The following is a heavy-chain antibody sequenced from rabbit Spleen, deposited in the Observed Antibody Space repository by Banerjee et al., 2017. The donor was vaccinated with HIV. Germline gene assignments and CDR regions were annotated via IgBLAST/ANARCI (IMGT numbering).Heavy chain of an antibody. J-gene: IGHJ6*01. CDR1: GFSFSSSDY. CDR3: ARDTGSSFSTYGMDL. V-gene: IGHV1S40*01. CDR2: IDIGSSGFT. Sequence: QSLEESGGDLVKPGASLTLTCTASGFSFSSSDYMCWVRQAPGKGLEWIACIDIGSSGFTYFATWAKGRFTCSKTSSTTVTLQMTRLTAADTATYFCARDTGSSFSTYGMDLWGPGTLVTVS. D-gene: IGHD8-1*01.